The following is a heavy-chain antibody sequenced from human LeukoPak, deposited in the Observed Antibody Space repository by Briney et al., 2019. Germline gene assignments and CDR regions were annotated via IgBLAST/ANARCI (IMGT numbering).Heavy chain of an antibody. Sequence: GGSLRLSCAASGFTFSSYEMNWVRQAPGKGLEWVSSISGTNAYIHYADSVKGRFTISRDNAKRSLYLQMNSLRVDDTAVYYCARDRLSHLDYWGQGTVVTVSS. CDR3: ARDRLSHLDY. J-gene: IGHJ4*02. CDR1: GFTFSSYE. D-gene: IGHD3-16*01. V-gene: IGHV3-21*01. CDR2: ISGTNAYI.